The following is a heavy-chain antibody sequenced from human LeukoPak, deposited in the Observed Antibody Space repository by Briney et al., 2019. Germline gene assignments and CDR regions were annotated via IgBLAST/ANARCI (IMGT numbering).Heavy chain of an antibody. CDR3: ARRKNSYGTPFDY. V-gene: IGHV5-51*01. Sequence: GESLEISCKGSGDSFTNYWIGWVRQKPGKGLEWMGIIYPSDSDTRYSPSFQGQVTISADKSISTAYLQWSSLKASDTAMYYCARRKNSYGTPFDYWGQGTLVTVSS. J-gene: IGHJ4*02. CDR2: IYPSDSDT. CDR1: GDSFTNYW. D-gene: IGHD5-18*01.